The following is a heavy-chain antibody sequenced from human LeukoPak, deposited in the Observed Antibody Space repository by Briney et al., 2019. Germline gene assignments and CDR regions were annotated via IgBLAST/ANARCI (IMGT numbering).Heavy chain of an antibody. CDR3: ARDGPTYSYCSGGSCYPD. J-gene: IGHJ4*02. V-gene: IGHV1-69*06. CDR1: GGTFSSYA. CDR2: IIPIFGTA. Sequence: ASVKVSCKASGGTFSSYAISWVRQAPGQGLEWMGGIIPIFGTANYAQKFQGRVTITADKSTSTAYMELSSLRSEDTAAYYCARDGPTYSYCSGGSCYPDWGQGTLVTVSS. D-gene: IGHD2-15*01.